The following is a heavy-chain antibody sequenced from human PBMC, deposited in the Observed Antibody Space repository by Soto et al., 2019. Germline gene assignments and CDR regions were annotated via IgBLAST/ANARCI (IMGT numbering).Heavy chain of an antibody. V-gene: IGHV3-48*02. CDR3: ARNFGHGYSSDY. Sequence: GGSLRLSCVASGFSFSNYKMNWVRQAPGKGLEWVSYITDSSDTVHYADPGRGRFTISRHNAENSLYLQMNSLRDVDTAVYLCARNFGHGYSSDYWCRGALGTGST. CDR2: ITDSSDTV. CDR1: GFSFSNYK. D-gene: IGHD5-18*01. J-gene: IGHJ4*02.